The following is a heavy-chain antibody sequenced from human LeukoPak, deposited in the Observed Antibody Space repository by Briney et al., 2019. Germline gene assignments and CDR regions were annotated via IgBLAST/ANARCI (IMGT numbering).Heavy chain of an antibody. D-gene: IGHD4-17*01. J-gene: IGHJ4*02. CDR3: ARVKDCGDYGFDY. V-gene: IGHV3-53*01. CDR1: GFTLSSNY. Sequence: PGGSLRLSCAASGFTLSSNYMSWVRQAPGKGLEWVSVIYSGGSTYYADSVKGRFTISRDNSKNTLYLQMNSLRAEDTAVYYCARVKDCGDYGFDYCGQGTLVTVSS. CDR2: IYSGGST.